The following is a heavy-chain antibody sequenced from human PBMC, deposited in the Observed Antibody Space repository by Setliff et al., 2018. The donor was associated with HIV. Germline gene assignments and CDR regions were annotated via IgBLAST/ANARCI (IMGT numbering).Heavy chain of an antibody. V-gene: IGHV4-61*09. Sequence: PSETLSLTCTVSGGSISSGSYYWSWIRQPAGKGLEWIGHIYTSGSTNYNPPLKSRVTISVDTSKNRFSLTLRSVTAADTAVYYCARTRSGTYYGEMNWFDPWGQGILVTVSS. CDR2: IYTSGST. CDR3: ARTRSGTYYGEMNWFDP. D-gene: IGHD3-10*01. J-gene: IGHJ5*02. CDR1: GGSISSGSYY.